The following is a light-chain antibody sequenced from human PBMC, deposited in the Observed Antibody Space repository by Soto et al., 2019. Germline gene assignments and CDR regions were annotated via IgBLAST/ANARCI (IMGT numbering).Light chain of an antibody. Sequence: EVVLTQSPATLSLSPGEGVTLSCWASQSVGGDLAWYQQKADQTPRLLIYGATTRAPGIPGRFSGSGSATDFTLTISSLQSEDFAVYYCQQYNHWPLTFGGGTKVDIK. V-gene: IGKV3-15*01. J-gene: IGKJ4*01. CDR3: QQYNHWPLT. CDR2: GAT. CDR1: QSVGGD.